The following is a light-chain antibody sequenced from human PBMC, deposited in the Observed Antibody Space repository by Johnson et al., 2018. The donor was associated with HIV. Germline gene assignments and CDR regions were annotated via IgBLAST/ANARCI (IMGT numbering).Light chain of an antibody. V-gene: IGLV1-51*02. CDR1: SSNIGNNY. J-gene: IGLJ1*01. Sequence: QSVLTQPPSVSAAPGQKVTISCSGSSSNIGNNYVSWYQQLPGTAPKLLIYENNKRPSGLPDRFSGSKSGPSATLGITGLQTGDKADYSCGTWDSSLRAGFFGTGTKVTVL. CDR3: GTWDSSLRAGF. CDR2: ENN.